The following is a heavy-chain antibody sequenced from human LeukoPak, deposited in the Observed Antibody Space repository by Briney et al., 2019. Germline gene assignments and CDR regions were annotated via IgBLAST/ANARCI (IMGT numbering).Heavy chain of an antibody. CDR3: ARFGVDYDMDV. D-gene: IGHD3-16*01. CDR2: IHYSGKA. Sequence: TPGGSLRLSCAASGFTFSSYAMSWVRQPPGEGLEWIGQIHYSGKADYNPSLRSRITISVDTSKNQMSLKVTSVTAADTAVYYCARFGVDYDMDVWGQGTTVTVS. CDR1: GFTFSSYA. J-gene: IGHJ6*02. V-gene: IGHV4-59*13.